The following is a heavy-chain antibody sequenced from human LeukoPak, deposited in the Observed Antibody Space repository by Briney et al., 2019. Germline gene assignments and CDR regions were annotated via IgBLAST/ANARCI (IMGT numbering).Heavy chain of an antibody. CDR2: ISSSGSTI. V-gene: IGHV3-11*01. J-gene: IGHJ6*02. CDR3: ARDQMPLYSGSYYYYYYYGMDV. Sequence: GGSLRLSCAASGFTFSDYYMSWIRQAPGQGLERVSYISSSGSTIYYEDSVKGRFTISRDNAKNSLYLQMNSLRAEDTAVYYCARDQMPLYSGSYYYYYYYGMDVWGQGTTVTVSS. CDR1: GFTFSDYY. D-gene: IGHD3-10*01.